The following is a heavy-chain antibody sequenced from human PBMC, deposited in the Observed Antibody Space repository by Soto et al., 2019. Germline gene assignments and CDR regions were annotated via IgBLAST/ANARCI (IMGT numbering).Heavy chain of an antibody. CDR1: GGTFSNYA. CDR3: ARVVAELRLVRFDP. D-gene: IGHD3-16*01. V-gene: IGHV1-69*13. CDR2: IIPIFGTA. J-gene: IGHJ5*02. Sequence: SVKVSCKASGGTFSNYAISWVRHAPGQGLEWMGGIIPIFGTANYAQKFQGRVTITADESTSTAYMGLSSLRSEDTAVDYCARVVAELRLVRFDPWGQGSLVTVS.